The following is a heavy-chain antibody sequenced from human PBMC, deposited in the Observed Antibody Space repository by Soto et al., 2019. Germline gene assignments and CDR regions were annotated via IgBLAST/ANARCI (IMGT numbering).Heavy chain of an antibody. D-gene: IGHD6-25*01. V-gene: IGHV4-4*02. CDR1: SDSIAGENW. CDR2: IFHTGGT. CDR3: ARVFSSGSGWMYYFDF. J-gene: IGHJ4*02. Sequence: QVQLQESGPGLVKPSETLSLTCTVSSDSIAGENWWSWVRQPPGMGLEWIGEIFHTGGTNYNPSLKGRVTMEVDKSKTQFSLNLIPATAADTAVYYCARVFSSGSGWMYYFDFWGQGTLVSVSS.